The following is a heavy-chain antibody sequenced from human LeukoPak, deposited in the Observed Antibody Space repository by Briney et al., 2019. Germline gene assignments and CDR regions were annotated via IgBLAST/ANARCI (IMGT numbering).Heavy chain of an antibody. CDR2: IYISGST. Sequence: SETLSLTCTVSGGSFSSYYWSWLRQPAGKGLEWLGRIYISGSTNYNPSLKSRVTMSVDTSKNQFSLRLNSVTAVDTAVYYCSSLEVSSSWRYGGQGTLVTVSS. V-gene: IGHV4-4*07. CDR1: GGSFSSYY. CDR3: SSLEVSSSWRY. D-gene: IGHD6-13*01. J-gene: IGHJ4*02.